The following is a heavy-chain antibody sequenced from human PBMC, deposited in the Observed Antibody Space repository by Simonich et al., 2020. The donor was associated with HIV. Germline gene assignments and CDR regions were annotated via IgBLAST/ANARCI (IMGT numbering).Heavy chain of an antibody. CDR3: ARSPSENWDYYFDY. CDR2: INHGGRT. D-gene: IGHD1-7*01. CDR1: GGSFSGYY. Sequence: QVQLHQWGAGLLKSSETLSLTCAVYGGSFSGYYWNWIRQPPGKGLEWIAEINHGGRTNYTPPLKSRVTILLDTSKNQFSLKLASVTATDTALYYCARSPSENWDYYFDYWSQGTLVTVSS. J-gene: IGHJ4*02. V-gene: IGHV4-34*01.